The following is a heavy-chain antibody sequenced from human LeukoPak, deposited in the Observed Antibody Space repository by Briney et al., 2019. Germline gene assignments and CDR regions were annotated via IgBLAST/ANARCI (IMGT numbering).Heavy chain of an antibody. CDR3: TRLNGFYSSSWYRAVVD. J-gene: IGHJ4*02. D-gene: IGHD6-13*01. Sequence: GGSLRLSCAASGFTFSGSAMHWVRQASGKGLEWVGRIRSKANSYATAYAASVKGRFTISRDDSKNTAYLQMNSLKTEDTAVYYCTRLNGFYSSSWYRAVVDWGQGTLVTVSS. CDR2: IRSKANSYAT. CDR1: GFTFSGSA. V-gene: IGHV3-73*01.